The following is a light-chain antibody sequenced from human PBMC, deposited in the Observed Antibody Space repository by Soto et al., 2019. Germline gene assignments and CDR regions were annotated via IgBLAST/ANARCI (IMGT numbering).Light chain of an antibody. CDR2: DVS. V-gene: IGLV2-11*01. Sequence: QSVLTQSRSVSGSPGQSVTISCTGTSSDVGGYNYVSWYQQRPGKAPKLMIYDVSKRPSGVPHRFSGPKSGNTAALTISGLQSEDEADYYCCSYAGGYVVFGGGTKVTVL. CDR3: CSYAGGYVV. J-gene: IGLJ2*01. CDR1: SSDVGGYNY.